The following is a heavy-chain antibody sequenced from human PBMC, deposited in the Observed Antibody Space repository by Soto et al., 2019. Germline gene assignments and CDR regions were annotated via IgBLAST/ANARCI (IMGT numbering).Heavy chain of an antibody. V-gene: IGHV3-30*04. D-gene: IGHD3-22*01. CDR3: ARDGITMIVVVITPYYYGMDV. J-gene: IGHJ6*02. CDR1: GFTFSSYA. CDR2: ISYDGSNK. Sequence: GGSLRLSCAASGFTFSSYAMHWVRQAPGKGLEWVAVISYDGSNKYYADSVKGRFTISRDNSKNTLYLQMNSLRAEDTAVYYCARDGITMIVVVITPYYYGMDVWGQGTTVTVSS.